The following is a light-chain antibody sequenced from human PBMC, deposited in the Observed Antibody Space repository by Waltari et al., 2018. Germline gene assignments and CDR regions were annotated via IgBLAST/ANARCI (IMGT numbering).Light chain of an antibody. CDR1: SSDVGGYNY. V-gene: IGLV2-11*01. CDR3: CSYAGGYSWV. J-gene: IGLJ3*02. Sequence: QSALTQPRSVSGSPGQSVTISCTGTSSDVGGYNYVSWYQQQPVKAPNLMIYDVSKRPSGVPDRFSGSKSGNTASLTISGLQAEDEADYYCCSYAGGYSWVFGGGTKLTVL. CDR2: DVS.